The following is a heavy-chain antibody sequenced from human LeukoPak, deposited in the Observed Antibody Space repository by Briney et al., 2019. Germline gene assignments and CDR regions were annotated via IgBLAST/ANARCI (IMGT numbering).Heavy chain of an antibody. CDR1: GYTCTRYD. J-gene: IGHJ6*02. D-gene: IGHD2-2*02. CDR3: ASVPVGHSAGFFYTYQDYDMDV. Sequence: ASVKVSCKAAGYTCTRYDINWGGQATGQGLEGMGWMKLNSGKRGYAQKFHHSVTLTMDTSISTAYMQLRTLRSEDPAVYYCASVPVGHSAGFFYTYQDYDMDVWGQGTTVTVSS. CDR2: MKLNSGKR. V-gene: IGHV1-8*01.